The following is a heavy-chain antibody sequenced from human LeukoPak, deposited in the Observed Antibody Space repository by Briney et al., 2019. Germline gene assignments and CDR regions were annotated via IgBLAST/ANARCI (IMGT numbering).Heavy chain of an antibody. Sequence: GGSLRLSCAASGFTFSSYWMTWVRQAPGQGLEWVANIHQHGSEKYYVESVKGRFSISRDNDKNSLYLQMNSLRAEDTAVYYCARASVWQTGHWGQGTLVTVSS. CDR1: GFTFSSYW. J-gene: IGHJ4*02. CDR2: IHQHGSEK. V-gene: IGHV3-7*04. D-gene: IGHD2-8*01. CDR3: ARASVWQTGH.